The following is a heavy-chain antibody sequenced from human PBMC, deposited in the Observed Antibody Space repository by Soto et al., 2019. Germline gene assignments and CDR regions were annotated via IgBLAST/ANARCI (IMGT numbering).Heavy chain of an antibody. CDR1: GFTFSSYA. V-gene: IGHV3-23*01. J-gene: IGHJ4*02. CDR2: ISGSGGST. CDR3: AARAARRREDGARFDD. D-gene: IGHD6-6*01. Sequence: GGSLRLSCAASGFTFSSYAMSWVRQAPGKGLEWVSAISGSGGSTYYADSVKGRFTISRDNSKNTLYLQMNSLRAEDTAVYYCAARAARRREDGARFDDWGQGTLVTVSS.